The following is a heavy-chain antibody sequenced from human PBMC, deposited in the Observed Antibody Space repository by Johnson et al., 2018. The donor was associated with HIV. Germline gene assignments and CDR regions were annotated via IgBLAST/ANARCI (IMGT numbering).Heavy chain of an antibody. D-gene: IGHD3-22*01. CDR3: ARVIDQYFDSILDDAFDI. CDR1: GFTFDDYG. CDR2: ISGSGGST. J-gene: IGHJ3*02. V-gene: IGHV3-20*04. Sequence: VQLVESGGGVVRPGGSLRLSCAASGFTFDDYGMSWVRQTPGKGLEWVSGISGSGGSTYYADSVKGRFTISRANSKNSLYLQMNSLRDEDTAVYYCARVIDQYFDSILDDAFDIWGQGTLVTVSS.